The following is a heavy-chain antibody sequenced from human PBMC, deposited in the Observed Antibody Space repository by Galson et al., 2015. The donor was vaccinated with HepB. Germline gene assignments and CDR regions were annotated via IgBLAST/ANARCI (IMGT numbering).Heavy chain of an antibody. Sequence: TLSLTCTVSGGSISSGDYYWSWIRQPPGKGLEWIGYIYYSGSTNYNPSLKSRVTISVDTSKNQFSLKLSSVTAADTAVYYCARMDSRYYYDSSGYYPEYYFDYWGQGTLVTVSS. CDR2: IYYSGST. CDR1: GGSISSGDYY. CDR3: ARMDSRYYYDSSGYYPEYYFDY. V-gene: IGHV4-61*08. D-gene: IGHD3-22*01. J-gene: IGHJ4*02.